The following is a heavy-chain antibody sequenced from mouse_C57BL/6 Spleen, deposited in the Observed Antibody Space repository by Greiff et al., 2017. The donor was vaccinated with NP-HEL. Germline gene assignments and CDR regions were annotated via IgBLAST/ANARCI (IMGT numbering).Heavy chain of an antibody. CDR1: GYTFTSYW. CDR3: AGGYYGSSYGYAMDY. D-gene: IGHD1-1*01. V-gene: IGHV1-59*01. CDR2: IDPSDSYT. Sequence: QVQLQQPGAELVRPGTSVKLSCKASGYTFTSYWMHWVKQRPGQGLEWIGVIDPSDSYTNYNQKFKGKATLTVDTSSSTAYMQLSSLTSEDSAVYYCAGGYYGSSYGYAMDYWGQGTSVTVSS. J-gene: IGHJ4*01.